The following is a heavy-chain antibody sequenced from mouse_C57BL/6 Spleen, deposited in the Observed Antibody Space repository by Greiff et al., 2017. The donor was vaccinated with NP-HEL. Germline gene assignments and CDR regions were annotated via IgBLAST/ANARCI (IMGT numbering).Heavy chain of an antibody. CDR2: INPYNGDT. V-gene: IGHV1-20*01. CDR3: ARDYDGYIYWYFDV. Sequence: EVQLHQSGPELVKPGDSVKISCKASGYSFTGYFMNWVMQSHGKSLEWIGRINPYNGDTFYNQKFKGKATLTVDKSSSTAHMELRSLTSEDSAVYYCARDYDGYIYWYFDVWGTGTTVTVSS. D-gene: IGHD2-3*01. CDR1: GYSFTGYF. J-gene: IGHJ1*03.